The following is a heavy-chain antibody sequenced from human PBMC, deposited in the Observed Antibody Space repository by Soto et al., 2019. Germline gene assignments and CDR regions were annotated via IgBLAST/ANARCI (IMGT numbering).Heavy chain of an antibody. J-gene: IGHJ4*02. D-gene: IGHD2-15*01. CDR2: ISGTGEKT. CDR1: GFTFTNYA. CDR3: AKGGTAYCSGGTCYHPFDY. V-gene: IGHV3-23*01. Sequence: EVQLLESGGGLVQPGGSLRLSCAASGFTFTNYAMHWVRQTPGKGLEWVSTISGTGEKTFYADAVKGRFTISRDNSKSTLFVKMNSPEAEDTAVYYCAKGGTAYCSGGTCYHPFDYWGQGTLVTVSS.